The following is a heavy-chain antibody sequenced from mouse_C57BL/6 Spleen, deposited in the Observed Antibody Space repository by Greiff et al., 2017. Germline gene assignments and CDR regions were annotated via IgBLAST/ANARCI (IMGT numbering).Heavy chain of an antibody. J-gene: IGHJ4*01. V-gene: IGHV1-81*01. CDR2: IYPRSGNT. CDR1: GYTFTSYG. Sequence: VQLQQSGAELARPGASVKLSCKASGYTFTSYGISWVKQSTGQGLEWIGEIYPRSGNTYYNEKFKGKATLTADKSSSTAYMELRSLTSEDSAVYFCASDITTVVATDYYAMDYWGQGTSVTVSA. D-gene: IGHD1-1*01. CDR3: ASDITTVVATDYYAMDY.